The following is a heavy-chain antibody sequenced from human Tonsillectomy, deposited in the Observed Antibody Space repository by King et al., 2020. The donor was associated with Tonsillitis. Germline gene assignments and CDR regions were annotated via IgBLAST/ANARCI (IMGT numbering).Heavy chain of an antibody. CDR3: ASQSGSLDY. CDR1: GFTFCSYA. V-gene: IGHV3-23*04. Sequence: VQLVESGGGLVQPGGSLRLSCAASGFTFCSYAMSGVRQAPGKGREWVSTITGSGGSTYYADSVKGRFTISRDNSKSTLYLQMNSLRAEDTAVYSCASQSGSLDYWGQGTLVTVSS. D-gene: IGHD5-12*01. CDR2: ITGSGGST. J-gene: IGHJ4*02.